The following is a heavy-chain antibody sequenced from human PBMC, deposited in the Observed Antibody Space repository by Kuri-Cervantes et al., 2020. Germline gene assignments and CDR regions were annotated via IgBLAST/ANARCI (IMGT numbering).Heavy chain of an antibody. CDR1: GYTFTSYY. D-gene: IGHD6-13*01. V-gene: IGHV1-46*01. CDR2: INPSGGST. Sequence: ASVKVSCKASGYTFTSYYMHWVRQAPGQGLEWMGIINPSGGSTSYAQKFQGRVTMTRDTSTGTVYMELSSLRSEDTAVYYCARDSGLAAAGTWVLNYYYYGMDVWGQGTTVTVSS. CDR3: ARDSGLAAAGTWVLNYYYYGMDV. J-gene: IGHJ6*02.